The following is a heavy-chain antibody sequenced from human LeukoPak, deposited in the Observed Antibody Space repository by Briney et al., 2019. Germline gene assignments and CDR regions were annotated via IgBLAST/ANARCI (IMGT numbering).Heavy chain of an antibody. V-gene: IGHV4-59*01. CDR3: ARVTQGYCSSTSCYQLYYYYYMDV. D-gene: IGHD2-2*01. Sequence: SETLSLTCTVSGGSISSYYWSWIRQPPGKGLEWIGYIYYSGSTNYNPSLKSRVTISVDTSKNQFSLKLSSVTAADTAVYYCARVTQGYCSSTSCYQLYYYYYMDVWGKGTTVTVSS. J-gene: IGHJ6*03. CDR2: IYYSGST. CDR1: GGSISSYY.